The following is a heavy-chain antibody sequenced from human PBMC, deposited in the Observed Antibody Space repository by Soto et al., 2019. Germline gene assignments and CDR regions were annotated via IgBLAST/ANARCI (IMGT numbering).Heavy chain of an antibody. Sequence: GASVKVSCKASGYTFTNFGVTWVRRAPGQGLEWMGGIIPIFGTANYAQKFQGRVTITADESTSTAYMELSSLRSEDTAVYYCASPDSSGYRVHYYGMDVWGQGTTVTVSS. J-gene: IGHJ6*02. CDR2: IIPIFGTA. CDR3: ASPDSSGYRVHYYGMDV. V-gene: IGHV1-69*13. CDR1: GYTFTNFG. D-gene: IGHD3-22*01.